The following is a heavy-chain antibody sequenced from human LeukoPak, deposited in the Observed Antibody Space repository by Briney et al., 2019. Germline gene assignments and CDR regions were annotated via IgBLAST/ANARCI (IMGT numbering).Heavy chain of an antibody. D-gene: IGHD6-13*01. J-gene: IGHJ4*02. Sequence: PGGSLRLSCSAPGFTFSTYTMHWVRQAPGKGLEYVSAISINGGTTYYADSVKGRFTISRDNSKNTLYLQMSSLRAEDTAVYYCVKGGVAPDYWGQGTLVTVSS. CDR1: GFTFSTYT. CDR2: ISINGGTT. CDR3: VKGGVAPDY. V-gene: IGHV3-64D*06.